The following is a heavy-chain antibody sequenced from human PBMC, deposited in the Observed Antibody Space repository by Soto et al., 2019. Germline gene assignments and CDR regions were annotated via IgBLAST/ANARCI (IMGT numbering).Heavy chain of an antibody. D-gene: IGHD5-18*01. CDR3: ARDRGDVDTAMVTHFDY. J-gene: IGHJ4*02. CDR2: ISAYNGNT. CDR1: GYTFTSYG. V-gene: IGHV1-18*01. Sequence: ASVKVSCKASGYTFTSYGISWVRQAPGQGLEWMGWISAYNGNTNYAQKLQGRVTMTTDTSTSTAYMELRSLRSDDTAVYYCARDRGDVDTAMVTHFDYWGQGTLVTVSS.